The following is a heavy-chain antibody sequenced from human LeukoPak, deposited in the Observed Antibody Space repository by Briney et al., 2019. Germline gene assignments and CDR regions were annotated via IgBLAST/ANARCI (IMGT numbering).Heavy chain of an antibody. D-gene: IGHD2-21*02. Sequence: GGSLRLSCAASGFTFSDYYMSWIRQAPGKGLEWVSYISSSGSTIYYADSVKGRFTISRDNSKNTLYLQMNSLRAEDTAVYYCARDGYCGGGCYLFDYWGQGTLVTVSS. J-gene: IGHJ4*02. CDR3: ARDGYCGGGCYLFDY. CDR2: ISSSGSTI. V-gene: IGHV3-11*04. CDR1: GFTFSDYY.